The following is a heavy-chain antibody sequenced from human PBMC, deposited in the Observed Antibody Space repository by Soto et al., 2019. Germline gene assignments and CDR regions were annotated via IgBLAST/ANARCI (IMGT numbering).Heavy chain of an antibody. CDR3: ARDFAAAPFKTDAFDI. CDR1: GCTFRNYA. V-gene: IGHV1-69*01. D-gene: IGHD6-13*01. CDR2: IIPMFGTP. Sequence: QVQLVQSGAEVKKPGSSVKVSCKASGCTFRNYAISWVRQAPGQGPEWMGGIIPMFGTPNYAQKFLGRVTITADEITSTAYLELRRLRSEDTALYYCARDFAAAPFKTDAFDIWGQGTMVTVSS. J-gene: IGHJ3*02.